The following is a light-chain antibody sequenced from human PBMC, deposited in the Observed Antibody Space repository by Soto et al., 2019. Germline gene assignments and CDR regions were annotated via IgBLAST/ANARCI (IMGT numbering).Light chain of an antibody. CDR1: PNDIGAYDY. Sequence: QSALTQPTSVSESPGQSIPISCTVNPNDIGAYDYVSWYQQHPGKAPRLLIHGVRNRPPGISSRYSGSKSGLTDSLTISGLQAEHEADYYCSSFTTSRLYVFGPGTKVTVL. CDR3: SSFTTSRLYV. CDR2: GVR. J-gene: IGLJ1*01. V-gene: IGLV2-14*01.